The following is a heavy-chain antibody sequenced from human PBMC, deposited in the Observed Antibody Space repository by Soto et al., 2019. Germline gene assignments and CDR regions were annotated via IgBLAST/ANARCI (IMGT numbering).Heavy chain of an antibody. J-gene: IGHJ6*02. CDR1: GCSISRGDYY. CDR2: IYYSGST. D-gene: IGHD3-10*01. V-gene: IGHV4-30-4*01. Sequence: SETQSLTYTVSGCSISRGDYYWSWIRQPPGKGLEWIGYIYYSGSTYYNPSLKSRVTISVDTSKNQFSLKLSSVTAADTAVYYCARVGFGELLAHGMDVWGQGTTVTVSS. CDR3: ARVGFGELLAHGMDV.